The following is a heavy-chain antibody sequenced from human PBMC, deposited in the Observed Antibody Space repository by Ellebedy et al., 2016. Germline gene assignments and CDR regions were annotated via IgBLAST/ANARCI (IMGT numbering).Heavy chain of an antibody. Sequence: GGSLRLSCAASGFTFSSYAMHWVRQAPGKGLEWVAVISYDGSNKYYADSVKGRFTISRDNSKNTLYLQMNSLGAEDTAVYYCARDFGGLTRGYSGYDLWGQGTLVTVSS. J-gene: IGHJ4*02. V-gene: IGHV3-30-3*01. CDR1: GFTFSSYA. CDR2: ISYDGSNK. CDR3: ARDFGGLTRGYSGYDL. D-gene: IGHD5-12*01.